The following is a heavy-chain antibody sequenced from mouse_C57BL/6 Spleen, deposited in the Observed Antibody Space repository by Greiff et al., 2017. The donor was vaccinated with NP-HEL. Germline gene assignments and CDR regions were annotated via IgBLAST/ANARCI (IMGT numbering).Heavy chain of an antibody. CDR3: TRGYDYVGFAY. Sequence: EVKLEESGGGLVQPGGSMKLSRAASGFTFSDAWMDWVRQSPEKGLEWVAEIRNKANNHATYYAESVKGRFTISRDDSKSSVYLQMNSLRAEDTGIYYCTRGYDYVGFAYWGQGTLVTVSA. J-gene: IGHJ3*01. CDR1: GFTFSDAW. V-gene: IGHV6-6*01. D-gene: IGHD2-4*01. CDR2: IRNKANNHAT.